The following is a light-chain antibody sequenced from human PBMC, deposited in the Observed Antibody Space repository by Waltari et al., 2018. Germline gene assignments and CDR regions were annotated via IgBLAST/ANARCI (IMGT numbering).Light chain of an antibody. CDR3: SSFTSSSTWV. J-gene: IGLJ3*02. Sequence: QSAVTQPASVSVSPGHPLPISLTVTVSDVSRYNYVSWYQQPPGKAPKLMIYDVNNRPSGVSNRFSGSKSGNTASLTISGLQAEDEADYYCSSFTSSSTWVFGGGTKLTVL. CDR1: VSDVSRYNY. V-gene: IGLV2-14*01. CDR2: DVN.